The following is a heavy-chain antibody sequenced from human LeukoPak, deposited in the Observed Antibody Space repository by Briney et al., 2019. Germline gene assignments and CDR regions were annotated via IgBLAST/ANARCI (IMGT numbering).Heavy chain of an antibody. CDR2: IFASGST. D-gene: IGHD5-12*01. J-gene: IGHJ5*02. CDR3: ARAVSGSDYWFDP. CDR1: GGFMTVHY. Sequence: PSETLSLTCNVSGGFMTVHYWTCIRHTPGKGLEWIGCIFASGSTNYNPSLKSRVTMSVDTSKMQFCRNLRSLTTADTAVYFCARAVSGSDYWFDPWGQGTQVTVSS. V-gene: IGHV4-59*11.